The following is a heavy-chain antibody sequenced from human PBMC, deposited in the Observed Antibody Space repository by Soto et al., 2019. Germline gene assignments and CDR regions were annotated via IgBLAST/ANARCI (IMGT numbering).Heavy chain of an antibody. CDR3: ARHVYDYVWGSYRSNWFDP. Sequence: SETLSLTCTVSGGSVSSGSYYWSWIRQPPGKGLEWMGYIYYSGSTNYNPSLKSRVTISVDTSKNQFSLKLSSVTAADTAVYYCARHVYDYVWGSYRSNWFDPWGQGTLVTAPQ. CDR1: GGSVSSGSYY. V-gene: IGHV4-61*01. D-gene: IGHD3-16*02. CDR2: IYYSGST. J-gene: IGHJ5*02.